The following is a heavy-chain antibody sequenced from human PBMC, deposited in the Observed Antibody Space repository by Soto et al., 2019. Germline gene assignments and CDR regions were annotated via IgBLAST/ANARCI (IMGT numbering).Heavy chain of an antibody. D-gene: IGHD3-10*01. CDR3: ARPQYFGEDGAFNI. V-gene: IGHV4-4*07. Sequence: SETHSPTSTVSCGAISDLHWSWIRQPAGKGLEWIGRIHTSGSTNINPSLKSRVSLSVDTSRNQLSLTLTSVTAADTAAYYCARPQYFGEDGAFNIWGQGTVVT. CDR1: CGAISDLH. J-gene: IGHJ3*02. CDR2: IHTSGST.